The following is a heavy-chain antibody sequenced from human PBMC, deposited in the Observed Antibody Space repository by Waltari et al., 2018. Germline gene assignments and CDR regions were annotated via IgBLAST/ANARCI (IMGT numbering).Heavy chain of an antibody. D-gene: IGHD2-8*02. CDR1: GGTFSSYA. CDR3: ARAGYCTGGVCYLLRYYFDY. V-gene: IGHV1-69*08. J-gene: IGHJ4*02. CDR2: IIPIFGTA. Sequence: QVQLVQSGAEVKKPGSLVKVSCKASGGTFSSYAISWVRQAPGQGLEWMGRIIPIFGTANYAQKFQGRVTITADKSTSTAYMELSSLRSEDTAVYYCARAGYCTGGVCYLLRYYFDYWGQGTLVTVSS.